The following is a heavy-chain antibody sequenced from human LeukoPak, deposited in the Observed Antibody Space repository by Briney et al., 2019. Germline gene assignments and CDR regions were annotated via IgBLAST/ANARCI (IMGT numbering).Heavy chain of an antibody. CDR2: IIPILGIA. J-gene: IGHJ4*02. CDR1: GGTFSSYA. D-gene: IGHD6-19*01. V-gene: IGHV1-69*04. Sequence: ASVKVSCKASGGTFSSYAISWMRQDPGQGLGWMGRIIPILGIANYAQKFQGRVTIIADKSTSAAYMELSSLRSEDTAVYYCARDSSGWYGTLFDYWGQGTLVTVSS. CDR3: ARDSSGWYGTLFDY.